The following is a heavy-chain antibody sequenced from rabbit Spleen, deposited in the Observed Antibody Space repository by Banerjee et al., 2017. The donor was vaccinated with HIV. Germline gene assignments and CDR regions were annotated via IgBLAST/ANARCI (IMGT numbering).Heavy chain of an antibody. J-gene: IGHJ6*01. CDR3: ARDAATSFSSYGMDL. CDR1: GVSFSFSTY. V-gene: IGHV1S40*01. Sequence: VESGGDLVKPGSFLTLTCTASGVSFSFSTYMCWVRQAPGKGLEWIGCVDIGSSDFTYFASWAKGRFTISKTSSTTVTLQMTRLTAADTATYFCARDAATSFSSYGMDLWGPGTLVTVS. D-gene: IGHD8-1*01. CDR2: VDIGSSDFT.